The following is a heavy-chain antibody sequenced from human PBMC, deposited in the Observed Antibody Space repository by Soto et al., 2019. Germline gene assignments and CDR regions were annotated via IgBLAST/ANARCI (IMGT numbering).Heavy chain of an antibody. CDR3: VRCWGTGDGSSLGYNWLDP. CDR1: GFTFSDYP. J-gene: IGHJ5*02. Sequence: GGSLRLSCAVFGFTFSDYPVYWVRQAPGKGLEWVAIVSRDGSNKWYADFVKGRFTISRDNAKNTLYLQMNSLRTEDTAVYYCVRCWGTGDGSSLGYNWLDPWGQGTLVTVSS. V-gene: IGHV3-30-3*01. D-gene: IGHD1-1*01. CDR2: VSRDGSNK.